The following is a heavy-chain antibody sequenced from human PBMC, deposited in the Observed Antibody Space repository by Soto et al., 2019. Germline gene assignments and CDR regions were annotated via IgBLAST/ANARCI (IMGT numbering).Heavy chain of an antibody. Sequence: QVQLQQWGAGLLKPSETLSLTCAVYGGSFSGYYWSWIRQPPGKGLEWTGEINHSGSTNYNPSLTSRVTISVDTSKNQFSLKLSSVTAADTAVYYCARGRGGYSYGDLYFDYWGQGTLVTVSS. CDR1: GGSFSGYY. D-gene: IGHD5-18*01. CDR3: ARGRGGYSYGDLYFDY. J-gene: IGHJ4*02. CDR2: INHSGST. V-gene: IGHV4-34*01.